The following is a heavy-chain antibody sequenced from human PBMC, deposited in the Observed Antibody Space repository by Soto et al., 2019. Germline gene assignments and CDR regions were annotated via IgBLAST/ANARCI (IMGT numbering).Heavy chain of an antibody. J-gene: IGHJ4*02. V-gene: IGHV4-34*01. CDR2: INHSGST. Sequence: SETLSLTCAVYGGSFSGYYWSWIRQPPGKGLEWIGEINHSGSTNYNPSLKSRVTISVDTSKNQFSLKLSSVTAADTAVYYCARGTGGVYCSSTSCYARAHIPPYYFDYWGQGTLVTVAS. CDR1: GGSFSGYY. D-gene: IGHD2-2*01. CDR3: ARGTGGVYCSSTSCYARAHIPPYYFDY.